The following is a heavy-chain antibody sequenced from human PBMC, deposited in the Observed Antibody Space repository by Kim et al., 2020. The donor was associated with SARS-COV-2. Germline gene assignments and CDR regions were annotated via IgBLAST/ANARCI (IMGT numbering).Heavy chain of an antibody. CDR2: INHSGST. Sequence: SETLSLTCAVYGGSFSGYYWSWIRQPPGKGLEWIGEINHSGSTNYNPSLKSRVTISVDTSKNQFSLKLSSVTAADTAVYYCARGLAAAGTYNHFDYWGQGTLVTVSS. J-gene: IGHJ4*02. D-gene: IGHD6-13*01. CDR3: ARGLAAAGTYNHFDY. V-gene: IGHV4-34*01. CDR1: GGSFSGYY.